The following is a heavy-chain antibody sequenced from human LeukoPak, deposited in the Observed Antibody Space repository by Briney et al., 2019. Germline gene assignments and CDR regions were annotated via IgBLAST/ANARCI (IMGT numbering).Heavy chain of an antibody. D-gene: IGHD1-26*01. CDR1: GFTFDDYA. CDR2: ISWNSGSI. CDR3: AKVYSGSYFQAFDI. V-gene: IGHV3-9*01. Sequence: GRSLRLSCAASGFTFDDYAMHWVRQASGKGLEWVSGISWNSGSIGYADSVKGRFTISRDNAKNSLYLQMNSLRAEDTALYYCAKVYSGSYFQAFDIWGQGTMVTVSS. J-gene: IGHJ3*02.